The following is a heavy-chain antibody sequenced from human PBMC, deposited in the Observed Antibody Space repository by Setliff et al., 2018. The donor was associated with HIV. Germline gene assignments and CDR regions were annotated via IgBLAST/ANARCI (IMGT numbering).Heavy chain of an antibody. CDR2: IIPIFGAA. CDR1: GGTFSSYA. J-gene: IGHJ2*01. D-gene: IGHD3-10*01. CDR3: ARDDHYYDSGSYYSDWYFDL. V-gene: IGHV1-69*13. Sequence: SVKVSCKASGGTFSSYAISWVRQAPGQGLEWMGGIIPIFGAANYAQKFQGRVTITADESTSTADMELSSLRSEDTAVYYCARDDHYYDSGSYYSDWYFDLWGRGTLVTVSS.